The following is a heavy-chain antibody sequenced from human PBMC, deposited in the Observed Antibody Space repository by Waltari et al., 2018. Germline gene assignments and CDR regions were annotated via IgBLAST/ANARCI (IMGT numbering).Heavy chain of an antibody. CDR3: AIGKYSSFFYYYGMDV. CDR2: INHSGST. D-gene: IGHD6-6*01. J-gene: IGHJ6*02. V-gene: IGHV4-34*01. CDR1: GGSFSGYY. Sequence: QVQLQQWGAGLLKPSETLSLTCAVYGGSFSGYYWSWIRQPPGKGLEWIGEINHSGSTNYNPSLKSRVTISVDTSKNQFSLKLSSVTAADTAVYYCAIGKYSSFFYYYGMDVWGQGTTVTVSS.